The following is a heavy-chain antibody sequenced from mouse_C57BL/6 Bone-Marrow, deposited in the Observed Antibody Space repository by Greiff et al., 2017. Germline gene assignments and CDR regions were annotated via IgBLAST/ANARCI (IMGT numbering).Heavy chain of an antibody. CDR3: ARLGERPYYFDY. CDR1: GYTFTSYW. V-gene: IGHV1-69*01. D-gene: IGHD1-2*01. CDR2: IDPSDSYT. J-gene: IGHJ2*01. Sequence: QVQLQQPGAELVMPGASVKLSCKASGYTFTSYWMHWVKQRPGQGLEWIGEIDPSDSYTNYNQKFKGKSTLTVDKSSSTAYMQLSSLTSEDSAVYYCARLGERPYYFDYWGQGTTLTGSS.